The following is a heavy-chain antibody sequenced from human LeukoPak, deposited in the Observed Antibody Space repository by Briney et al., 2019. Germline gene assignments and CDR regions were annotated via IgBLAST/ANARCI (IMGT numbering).Heavy chain of an antibody. D-gene: IGHD6-19*01. CDR2: VGWNDGII. CDR3: VKEGSGWYH. CDR1: GFIFDDYA. J-gene: IGHJ4*02. V-gene: IGHV3-9*01. Sequence: GGSLRLSCAASGFIFDDYAMHWVRQAPGKGLEWVSGVGWNDGIIGYVDSVKGRFTISRDNAKNSLYLQMNSLRVEDTALYYCVKEGSGWYHWGRGTLVTVSS.